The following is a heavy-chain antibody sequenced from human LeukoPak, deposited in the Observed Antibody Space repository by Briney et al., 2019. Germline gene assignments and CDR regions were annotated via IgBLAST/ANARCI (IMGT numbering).Heavy chain of an antibody. CDR3: ADFRH. D-gene: IGHD3-3*01. CDR2: VHYSGST. CDR1: GGSINSSIYY. V-gene: IGHV4-39*01. J-gene: IGHJ1*01. Sequence: SETLSLTCSVSGGSINSSIYYWAWIRLPPGKGLEWIGSVHYSGSTFYNPSLKSRVTISIDTSKNQFSLKLTSVTAADTAVYYCADFRHWGQGTLVTVSS.